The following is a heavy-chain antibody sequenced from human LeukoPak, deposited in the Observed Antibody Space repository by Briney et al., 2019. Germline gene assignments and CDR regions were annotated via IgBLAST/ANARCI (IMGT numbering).Heavy chain of an antibody. V-gene: IGHV1-18*01. CDR3: ERGYQDIVVVPAGYYMDV. CDR1: VYTFTSYG. Sequence: ASVKDSCKASVYTFTSYGISWVRQAPGQEREWMGWISAYNGNTNYAQKLQGRVTMTTDTSTSTAYMELRSLRSDDTAVYYCERGYQDIVVVPAGYYMDVWGKGTTVTVSS. CDR2: ISAYNGNT. D-gene: IGHD2-2*01. J-gene: IGHJ6*03.